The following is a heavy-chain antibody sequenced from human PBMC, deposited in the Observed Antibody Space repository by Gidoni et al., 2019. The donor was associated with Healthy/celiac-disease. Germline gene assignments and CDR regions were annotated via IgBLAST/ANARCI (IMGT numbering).Heavy chain of an antibody. CDR3: AKEYRGPTGYNWFDP. J-gene: IGHJ5*02. CDR2: ISGSGGST. Sequence: EVQLLESGGGLVQPGGSLRPSCAASGFTFRRYARSWVRQAPGKGLEWVSAISGSGGSTYYADSVKGRFTISRDNPKNTLYLQMNSLRAEDTAVYYCAKEYRGPTGYNWFDPWGQGTLVTVSS. V-gene: IGHV3-23*01. D-gene: IGHD3-10*01. CDR1: GFTFRRYA.